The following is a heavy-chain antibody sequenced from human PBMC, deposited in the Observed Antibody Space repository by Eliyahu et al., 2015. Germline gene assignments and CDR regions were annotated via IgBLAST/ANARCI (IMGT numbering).Heavy chain of an antibody. D-gene: IGHD4-11*01. Sequence: QVQLVESGGGVVQPGNSLRXSCXGYXFSXEYFGMHWVRQAPGKGLEWVAAIWFDGSRRYYADSVKGRFTISRDNSKSTVYLQMSGLRGEDTAIYYCAKDVGNGLQIWLDRWGQGAPVTVSS. J-gene: IGHJ5*02. CDR1: XFSXEYFG. CDR2: IWFDGSRR. CDR3: AKDVGNGLQIWLDR. V-gene: IGHV3-33*06.